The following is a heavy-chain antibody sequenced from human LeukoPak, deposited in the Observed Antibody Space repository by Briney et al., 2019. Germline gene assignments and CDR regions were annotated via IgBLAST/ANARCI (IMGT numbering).Heavy chain of an antibody. CDR3: ARDGDLLLWFGELLYY. CDR2: INPNSGGT. CDR1: GYTFTGYY. D-gene: IGHD3-10*01. J-gene: IGHJ4*02. V-gene: IGHV1-2*02. Sequence: VSVKVSCKASGYTFTGYYMHWVRQAPGQGLEWMGWINPNSGGTNYAQKFQGRVTMTRDTSISTAYMELSRLRSDDTAVYYCARDGDLLLWFGELLYYWGQGTLVTVSS.